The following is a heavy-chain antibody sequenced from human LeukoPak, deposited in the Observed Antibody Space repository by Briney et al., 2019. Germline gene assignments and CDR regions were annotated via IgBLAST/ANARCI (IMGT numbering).Heavy chain of an antibody. J-gene: IGHJ5*02. V-gene: IGHV3-23*01. CDR1: GFTFSSYT. D-gene: IGHD4-17*01. CDR2: ISGSGSNT. Sequence: GGSLRLSCAASGFTFSSYTMNWFRQAPGKGLEWVSAISGSGSNTYYAGSVKGRFTISRDNSKNTLYLQMNSLRAEDAAVYYCAKERQTGDYFTSDRWGQGTLVTVSS. CDR3: AKERQTGDYFTSDR.